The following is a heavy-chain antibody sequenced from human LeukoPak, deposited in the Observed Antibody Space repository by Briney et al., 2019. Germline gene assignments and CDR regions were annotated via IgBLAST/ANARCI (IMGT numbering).Heavy chain of an antibody. CDR2: VYQSGTT. Sequence: NPSETLSLTCTISSGSISSYYWSWIRQPPGKGLGWIGYVYQSGTTSYNPSLKRRVTMSADSSKNQFSLRMTSVTAADTAVYYCARHGGTLGYFDNWGQGTLVTVSS. D-gene: IGHD1-26*01. V-gene: IGHV4-59*08. J-gene: IGHJ4*02. CDR3: ARHGGTLGYFDN. CDR1: SGSISSYY.